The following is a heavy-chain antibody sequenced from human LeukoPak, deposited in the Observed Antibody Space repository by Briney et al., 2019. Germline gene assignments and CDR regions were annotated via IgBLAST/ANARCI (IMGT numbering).Heavy chain of an antibody. Sequence: PGGSLRLSCAASGFTFSSYAMHWVRQAPGKGLEWVAVISYDGSNKYYADSVKGRFTVSRDNSKNTLYLQMNSLRAEDTAVYYCARTRGPGDYYYGMDVWGQGTTVTVSS. CDR2: ISYDGSNK. V-gene: IGHV3-30*04. D-gene: IGHD3-16*01. CDR3: ARTRGPGDYYYGMDV. CDR1: GFTFSSYA. J-gene: IGHJ6*02.